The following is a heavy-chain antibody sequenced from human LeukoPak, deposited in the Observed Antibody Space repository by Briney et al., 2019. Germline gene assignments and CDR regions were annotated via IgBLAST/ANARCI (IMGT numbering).Heavy chain of an antibody. CDR3: AKTSPDAYNYDSSGYYAAFDL. CDR2: IYSGGGT. Sequence: GSLRLSCAASGFNVSSNYMSWVRQAPGKGLEWVSVIYSGGGTYYGDSVKGRFTISKDNSKNTLYLQMNSLRAEDTALYYCAKTSPDAYNYDSSGYYAAFDLWGQGTVVTVSS. CDR1: GFNVSSNY. V-gene: IGHV3-66*01. J-gene: IGHJ3*01. D-gene: IGHD3-22*01.